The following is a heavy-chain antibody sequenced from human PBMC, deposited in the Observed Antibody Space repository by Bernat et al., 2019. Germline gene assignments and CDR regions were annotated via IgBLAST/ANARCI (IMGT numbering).Heavy chain of an antibody. D-gene: IGHD3-16*02. J-gene: IGHJ5*02. V-gene: IGHV3-48*02. CDR3: ARSGGSIMITFGGVIAPNWFDP. Sequence: EVQLVESGGGLVQPGGSLRLSCAASGFTFSTYGMNWVRQAPGKGLEWLSYISGSSSTIYYADSVKGRFTISRDNAKNSLYLQMNSLRDEDTAVYYCARSGGSIMITFGGVIAPNWFDPWGQGTLVTVSS. CDR1: GFTFSTYG. CDR2: ISGSSSTI.